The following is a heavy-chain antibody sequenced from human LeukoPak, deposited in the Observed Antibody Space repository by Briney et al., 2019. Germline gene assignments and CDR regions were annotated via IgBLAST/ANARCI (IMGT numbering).Heavy chain of an antibody. Sequence: PGGSLRLSRAASGFTFDDYAMHWVRQAPGKGLAWVSGISWNSGSKGYADSVKGRFTISRDNAKNSLYLQMNSLRAEDTAVYYCASLYSNPNYYYYMDVWGKGTTVTVSS. CDR3: ASLYSNPNYYYYMDV. J-gene: IGHJ6*03. CDR1: GFTFDDYA. CDR2: ISWNSGSK. V-gene: IGHV3-9*01. D-gene: IGHD3-16*01.